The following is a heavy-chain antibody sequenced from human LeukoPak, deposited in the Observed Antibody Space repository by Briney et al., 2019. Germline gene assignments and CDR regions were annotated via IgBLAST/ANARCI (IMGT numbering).Heavy chain of an antibody. D-gene: IGHD3-22*01. V-gene: IGHV1-18*01. CDR2: ISAYSGNT. J-gene: IGHJ4*02. CDR1: GYTFTSYG. CDR3: ARGLQQYYYDSSGPPDY. Sequence: ASVKVSCKASGYTFTSYGISWVRQAPGQGLEWMGWISAYSGNTNYAQKLQGRVTMTTDTSTSTAYMELRSLRSDDTAVYYCARGLQQYYYDSSGPPDYWGQGTLVTVSS.